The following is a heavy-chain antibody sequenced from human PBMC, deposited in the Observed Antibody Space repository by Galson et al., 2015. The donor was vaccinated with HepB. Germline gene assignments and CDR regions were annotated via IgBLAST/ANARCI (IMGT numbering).Heavy chain of an antibody. D-gene: IGHD6-19*01. CDR3: ARDLARNIAGAAEN. CDR2: INPNSGGT. CDR1: GYTFTGHY. Sequence: SVKVSCKASGYTFTGHYMHWVRQAPGQGLEWMGRINPNSGGTNYAQKFQGRVTMTRDTSISTAYMELSRLRSDDTAVYYCARDLARNIAGAAENWGQGTLVTVSS. V-gene: IGHV1-2*06. J-gene: IGHJ4*02.